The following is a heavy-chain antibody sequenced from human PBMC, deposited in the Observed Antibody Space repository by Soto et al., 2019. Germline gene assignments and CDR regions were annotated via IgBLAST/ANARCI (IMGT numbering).Heavy chain of an antibody. V-gene: IGHV3-53*04. Sequence: GGSLRLSCAASGFTVSSNYMSWVRQAPGKGLEWVSVIYSGGSTYYADSVKGRFTISRHNSKNTLYLQMNSLRAEDTAVYYCARERVAAAGMGHYMDVWGKGTTVTVYS. CDR2: IYSGGST. D-gene: IGHD6-13*01. J-gene: IGHJ6*03. CDR3: ARERVAAAGMGHYMDV. CDR1: GFTVSSNY.